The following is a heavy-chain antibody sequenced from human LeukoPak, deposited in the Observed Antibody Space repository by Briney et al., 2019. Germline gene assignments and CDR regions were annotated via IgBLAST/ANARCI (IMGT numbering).Heavy chain of an antibody. Sequence: ASVKVSCKASGYTFTGYYMHWVRQAPGQGLEWMGWINPKSGGTSYAQKFQDRVTLTGDTSINTTYMELSRLRSDDTAVYYCARVKSSGNQNPFFDHWGQGTLVTVSS. CDR1: GYTFTGYY. J-gene: IGHJ4*02. CDR2: INPKSGGT. V-gene: IGHV1-2*02. D-gene: IGHD6-19*01. CDR3: ARVKSSGNQNPFFDH.